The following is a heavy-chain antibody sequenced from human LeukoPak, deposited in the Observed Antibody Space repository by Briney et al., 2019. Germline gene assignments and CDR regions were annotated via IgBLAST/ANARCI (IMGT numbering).Heavy chain of an antibody. V-gene: IGHV1-69*13. CDR2: IIPIFGTA. CDR1: GYTFRSSG. J-gene: IGHJ4*02. D-gene: IGHD3-22*01. Sequence: ASVKVSCKTSGYTFRSSGISWVRQAPGQGLEWMGGIIPIFGTANYAQKFQGRVTITADESTSTAYMELSSLRSEDTAVYYCARDSQYYYDSSGYYYGELGYWGQGTLVTVSS. CDR3: ARDSQYYYDSSGYYYGELGY.